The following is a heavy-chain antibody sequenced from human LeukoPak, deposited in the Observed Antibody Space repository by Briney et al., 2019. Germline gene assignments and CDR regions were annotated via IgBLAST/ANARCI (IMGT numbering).Heavy chain of an antibody. D-gene: IGHD6-13*01. Sequence: GGSLRLSCAASGFTFINAWMNWVRQVPGKGLEWVGRIKSKTDGWTIDYAGPVKGRFTISRDDSKNTLYVQMNSLKTEDTAVYYCTKGIAGTGIYPLGAFDIWGQGTMVTVSS. CDR3: TKGIAGTGIYPLGAFDI. CDR1: GFTFINAW. J-gene: IGHJ3*02. CDR2: IKSKTDGWTI. V-gene: IGHV3-15*01.